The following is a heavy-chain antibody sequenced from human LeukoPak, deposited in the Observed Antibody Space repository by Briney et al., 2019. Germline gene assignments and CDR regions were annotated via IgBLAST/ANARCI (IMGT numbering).Heavy chain of an antibody. CDR1: GGSISSGGYY. J-gene: IGHJ4*02. CDR3: ARHPPNYYDSSGYQFDY. D-gene: IGHD3-22*01. Sequence: PSETLSLTCTVSGGSISSGGYYWSWIRQPPGKGLEWIGYIYHSGSTYYNPSLKSRVTISVDRSKNQFSLKLSSVTAADTAVYYCARHPPNYYDSSGYQFDYWGQGTLVTVSS. CDR2: IYHSGST. V-gene: IGHV4-30-2*01.